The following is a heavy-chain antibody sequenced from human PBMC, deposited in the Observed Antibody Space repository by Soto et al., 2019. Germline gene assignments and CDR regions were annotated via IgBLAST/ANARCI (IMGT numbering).Heavy chain of an antibody. V-gene: IGHV4-31*03. CDR1: GGSISSGGYY. J-gene: IGHJ3*02. CDR3: ARSGSRAGAFDI. Sequence: PSETLSLTCTVSGGSISSGGYYWSWIRQHPGKGLEWIGYIYYSGSTYYNPSLKSRVTISVDTSKNQFSLKLSSVTAADTAVYYCARSGSRAGAFDIWGQGTMVTVSS. CDR2: IYYSGST. D-gene: IGHD6-6*01.